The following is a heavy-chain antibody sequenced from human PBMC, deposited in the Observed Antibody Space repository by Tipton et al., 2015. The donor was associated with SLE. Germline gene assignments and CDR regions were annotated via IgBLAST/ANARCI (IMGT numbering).Heavy chain of an antibody. V-gene: IGHV3-7*01. D-gene: IGHD1-26*01. CDR2: INQDGSEK. J-gene: IGHJ4*02. CDR3: ARDLNSGSYPGDY. CDR1: GFTFSSYW. Sequence: SLRLSCAASGFTFSSYWMTWVRQAPGKGLEWVANINQDGSEKYYVDSVKGRFTISRDNAKNSLYVQMNSLRAEETAVYYCARDLNSGSYPGDYWGQGTLVTVSS.